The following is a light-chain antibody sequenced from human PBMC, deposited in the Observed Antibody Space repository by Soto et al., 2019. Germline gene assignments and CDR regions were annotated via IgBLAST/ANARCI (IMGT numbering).Light chain of an antibody. Sequence: QSVLTQPASVSGSPGQSIAISCTGTSSDVGSYNSVSWYQHHPGKAPKVMIYDVSSRPSGVSNRFSGSKSGNTASLTISGLQAEDEADYYCISYTTISTYVFGTGTKVTVL. V-gene: IGLV2-14*03. J-gene: IGLJ1*01. CDR3: ISYTTISTYV. CDR2: DVS. CDR1: SSDVGSYNS.